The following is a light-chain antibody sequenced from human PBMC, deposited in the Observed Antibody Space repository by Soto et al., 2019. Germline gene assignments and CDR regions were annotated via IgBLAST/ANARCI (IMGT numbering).Light chain of an antibody. Sequence: QSALTQPASVAGSPGQSSTISCTGTSKDVGGYDFVSWFQQFPGKAPKVVIYDVVHRPSGISNRFSGSKSGNKASLTISGRQPVDEADYYCGSYTASGSFGLGGGTKLTVL. CDR2: DVV. CDR3: GSYTASGSFG. V-gene: IGLV2-14*01. J-gene: IGLJ3*02. CDR1: SKDVGGYDF.